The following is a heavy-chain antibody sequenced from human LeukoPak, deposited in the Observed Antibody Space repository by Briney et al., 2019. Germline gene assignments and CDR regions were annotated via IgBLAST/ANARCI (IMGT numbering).Heavy chain of an antibody. D-gene: IGHD7-27*01. CDR3: TNPWGPGWFFDL. CDR2: ISGSGDTT. V-gene: IGHV3-23*01. CDR1: GFTFSSHA. J-gene: IGHJ2*01. Sequence: GGSLRLSCAASGFTFSSHAMNWVRQAPGKGLEWVSGISGSGDTTSYADSVKGRFTISRDNSKNTLYLQMKSLRAEDTALYYCTNPWGPGWFFDLWGRGTLVTVSS.